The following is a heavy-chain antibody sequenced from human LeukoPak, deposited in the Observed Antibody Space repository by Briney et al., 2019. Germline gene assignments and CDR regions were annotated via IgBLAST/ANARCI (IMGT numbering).Heavy chain of an antibody. V-gene: IGHV3-23*01. D-gene: IGHD6-19*01. J-gene: IGHJ6*03. Sequence: GGSLRLSCTASGFTFSSYGLNWVRQAPGKGLEWVSALSGSGGGTYYADSVKGRFTISRDNSKNTLYLQMNSLRAEDTAVYFCAKGSKAVLFTRDHYMDVWGKGTTVTISS. CDR2: LSGSGGGT. CDR3: AKGSKAVLFTRDHYMDV. CDR1: GFTFSSYG.